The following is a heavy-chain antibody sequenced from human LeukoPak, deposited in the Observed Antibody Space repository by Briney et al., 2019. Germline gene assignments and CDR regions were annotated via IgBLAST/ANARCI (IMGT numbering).Heavy chain of an antibody. CDR3: AKDHAPYYYDSSGYYRMGYFDY. CDR1: GFTFDDYA. D-gene: IGHD3-22*01. Sequence: GGSLRLACVASGFTFDDYAMHWVSQAPGKGLEWVSGISWNSGSIDYADSVKGRFTISRDNSKNTLYLQMNSLRAEDAAVYYCAKDHAPYYYDSSGYYRMGYFDYWGQGTLVTVSS. CDR2: ISWNSGSI. J-gene: IGHJ4*02. V-gene: IGHV3-9*01.